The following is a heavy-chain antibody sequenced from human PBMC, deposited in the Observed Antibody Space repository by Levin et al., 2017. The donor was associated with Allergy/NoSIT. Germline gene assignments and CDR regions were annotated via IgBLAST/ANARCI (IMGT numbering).Heavy chain of an antibody. J-gene: IGHJ3*01. CDR1: GYTFTNYW. D-gene: IGHD6-19*01. CDR2: IYSSDSDT. CDR3: ARFRVVAGSFTAFDL. Sequence: GESLKISCKASGYTFTNYWIGWVRQMPGKGLEWMGMIYSSDSDTRYSPSFDGHVTISADKSITTAYLQWGSLKASDTAIYYCARFRVVAGSFTAFDLWGQGTLVTVSS. V-gene: IGHV5-51*01.